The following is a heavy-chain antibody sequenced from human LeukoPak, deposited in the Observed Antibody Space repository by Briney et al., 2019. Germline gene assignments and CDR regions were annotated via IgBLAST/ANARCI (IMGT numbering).Heavy chain of an antibody. J-gene: IGHJ4*02. Sequence: GGSLRLSCAASGFTFNYFWMHGVRQVPGKGLVWVSGINNDGTATYYADSVKGRFTISRDNAKNTVYLQMNGLRAEDTTVYYCATVGEYWGQGTLVTVSS. CDR2: INNDGTAT. CDR3: ATVGEY. V-gene: IGHV3-74*01. CDR1: GFTFNYFW. D-gene: IGHD1-26*01.